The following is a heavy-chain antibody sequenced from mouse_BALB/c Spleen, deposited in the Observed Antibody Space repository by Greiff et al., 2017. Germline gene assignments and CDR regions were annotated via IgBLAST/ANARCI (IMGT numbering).Heavy chain of an antibody. Sequence: VQGVESGAELVKPGASVKLSCKASGYTFTSYDINWVRQRPEQGLEWIGWIFPGDGSTKYNEKFKGKATLTTDKSSSTAYMQLSRLTSEDSAVYFCARISYGNYGYFDVWGAGTTVTVSS. V-gene: IGHV1-85*01. CDR3: ARISYGNYGYFDV. J-gene: IGHJ1*01. CDR2: IFPGDGST. D-gene: IGHD2-1*01. CDR1: GYTFTSYD.